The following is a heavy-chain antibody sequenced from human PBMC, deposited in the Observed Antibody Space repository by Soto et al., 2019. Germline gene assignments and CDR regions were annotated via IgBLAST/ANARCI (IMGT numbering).Heavy chain of an antibody. CDR1: GFTFSGYG. V-gene: IGHV3-30*03. CDR2: LANDGTYQ. J-gene: IGHJ4*02. CDR3: ARSLGGVSWFLPAY. D-gene: IGHD6-13*01. Sequence: QVQLVESGGGVVQPGGSLRLSCEASGFTFSGYGMHWVRQSPGGGLEWVAVLANDGTYQYYADSIKGRFTMSRDNSKTTLYLQMDMLRPADTAVYYCARSLGGVSWFLPAYWGQATVVTVSS.